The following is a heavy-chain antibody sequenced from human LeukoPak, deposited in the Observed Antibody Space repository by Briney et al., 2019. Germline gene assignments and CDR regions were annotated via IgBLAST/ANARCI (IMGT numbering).Heavy chain of an antibody. CDR3: ARGTMADY. D-gene: IGHD3-10*01. J-gene: IGHJ4*02. V-gene: IGHV4-34*01. Sequence: SETLSLTCAAYGGSFSGYYWSWIRQPPGKGLEWIGEINHSGSTNYNPSLKSRVTISVDTSKNQFSLKLSSVTAADTAVYYCARGTMADYWGQGTLIAVSS. CDR1: GGSFSGYY. CDR2: INHSGST.